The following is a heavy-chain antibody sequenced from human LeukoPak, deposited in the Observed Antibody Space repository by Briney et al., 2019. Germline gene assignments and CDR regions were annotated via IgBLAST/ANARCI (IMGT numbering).Heavy chain of an antibody. J-gene: IGHJ4*02. D-gene: IGHD7-27*01. CDR3: GRGLLGGSDY. V-gene: IGHV3-74*01. CDR2: INTDGRIT. CDR1: GFTFSTYW. Sequence: PGGSLRLSCAASGFTFSTYWMYWVRQAPGKGLVWVSRINTDGRITSYAGSVKGRFTISKDNAKNTLYLQMNSLRAEDTAVYYCGRGLLGGSDYWGQGTLVTVSS.